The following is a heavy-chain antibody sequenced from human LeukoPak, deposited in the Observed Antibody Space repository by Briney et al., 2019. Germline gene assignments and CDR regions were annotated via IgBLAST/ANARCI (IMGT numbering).Heavy chain of an antibody. D-gene: IGHD2-2*01. CDR1: GFTFSSYW. CDR2: INTDGSST. V-gene: IGHV3-74*01. CDR3: TRVGYCATTSCRTAFDI. Sequence: GGYLRLSCAASGFTFSSYWMHWVRHAPGKGLAWVSRINTDGSSTSYADSVKGRFTISRDNAKNTLYLQMNSLRAEDTAVYFCTRVGYCATTSCRTAFDIWGQGTMVTVSS. J-gene: IGHJ3*02.